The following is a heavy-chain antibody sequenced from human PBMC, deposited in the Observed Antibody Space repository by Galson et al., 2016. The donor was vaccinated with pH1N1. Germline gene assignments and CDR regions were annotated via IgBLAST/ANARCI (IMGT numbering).Heavy chain of an antibody. D-gene: IGHD3-10*01. J-gene: IGHJ4*02. Sequence: LSLTCDGGSLSGYFWSWIRQPPGKGLEWIGEINPSGRSNYSPSLESRVTMSVDTSKNQISLKLSSVTAADTAVYYCARGRFGGGAYWGQGTLVTVSS. CDR2: INPSGRS. V-gene: IGHV4-34*01. CDR3: ARGRFGGGAY. CDR1: GGSLSGYF.